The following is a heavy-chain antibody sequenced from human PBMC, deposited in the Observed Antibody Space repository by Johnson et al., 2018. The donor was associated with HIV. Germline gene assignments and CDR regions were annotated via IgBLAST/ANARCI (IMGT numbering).Heavy chain of an antibody. CDR1: GFTFDDYG. D-gene: IGHD2-8*01. Sequence: VQLVESGGGLVKPGGSLRLSCAASGFTFDDYGMSWVRQAPGKGLEWVSGINWNGGSTGYADSVKGRFTISRDNAKNSLYLQMNSLRAEDTALYYCARYNGVDSSSSGQTDIWGQGTMVTVSS. J-gene: IGHJ3*02. CDR3: ARYNGVDSSSSGQTDI. V-gene: IGHV3-20*04. CDR2: INWNGGST.